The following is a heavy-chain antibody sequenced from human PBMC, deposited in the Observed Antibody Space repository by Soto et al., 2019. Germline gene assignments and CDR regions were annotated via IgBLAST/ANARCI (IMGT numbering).Heavy chain of an antibody. Sequence: ASVKVSCKASGYRFTGYGLHWVGQAPGQGLQWMGWMNPKSGATDYAQKFQGRVTMTRELSTNTAYLQLSGLRSDDTADDTAVYYCAKSKDGGEDYFQYGLRVW. D-gene: IGHD3-16*01. V-gene: IGHV1-2*02. CDR1: GYRFTGYG. J-gene: IGHJ6*01. CDR3: VYYCAKSKDGGEDYFQYGLRV. CDR2: MNPKSGAT.